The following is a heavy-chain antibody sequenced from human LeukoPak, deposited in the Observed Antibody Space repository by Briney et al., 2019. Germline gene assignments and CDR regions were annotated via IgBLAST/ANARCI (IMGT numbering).Heavy chain of an antibody. Sequence: PSETLSLTCAVYGGSFSGYYWSWIRQPPGKGLEWIGEINHSGSTNYNPSLKSRVTISVDTSKNQFSLKLSSVTAADTAVYYCAGYDSSGYYYGDYWGQGTLVTVSS. J-gene: IGHJ4*02. CDR3: AGYDSSGYYYGDY. CDR1: GGSFSGYY. CDR2: INHSGST. V-gene: IGHV4-34*01. D-gene: IGHD3-22*01.